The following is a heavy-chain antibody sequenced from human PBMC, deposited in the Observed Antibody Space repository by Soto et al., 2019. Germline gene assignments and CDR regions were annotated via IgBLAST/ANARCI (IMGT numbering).Heavy chain of an antibody. J-gene: IGHJ6*02. CDR1: GYIFTSYG. CDR2: ISAYNGNT. V-gene: IGHV1-18*01. D-gene: IGHD3-3*01. CDR3: VRDGPGPEWLSFYYFYAMDV. Sequence: ASVKVSCKASGYIFTSYGISWVRQAPGEGLEWMGWISAYNGNTNYAQKLQGRVTMTTDTSTNTAYMQLRSLRSDDTAVYYCVRDGPGPEWLSFYYFYAMDVWGQGTTVTVSS.